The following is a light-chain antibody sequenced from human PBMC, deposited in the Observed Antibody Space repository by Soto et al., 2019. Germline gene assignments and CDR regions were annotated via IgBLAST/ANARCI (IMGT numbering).Light chain of an antibody. J-gene: IGKJ4*01. CDR1: QSVSSSY. Sequence: DIVLTQSPGTLSLSPGERATLSCRASQSVSSSYLAWYQQKPGQAPRLLIYGASSRATGIPDRFSGSGSGTDFTLTISRLEPEDFAVYDSQQSGRSPLSFGGGTKVEIK. CDR2: GAS. CDR3: QQSGRSPLS. V-gene: IGKV3-20*01.